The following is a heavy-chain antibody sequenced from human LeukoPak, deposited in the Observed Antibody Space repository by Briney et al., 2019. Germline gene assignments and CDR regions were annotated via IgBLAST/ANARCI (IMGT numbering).Heavy chain of an antibody. J-gene: IGHJ3*02. CDR3: ARFGYFDWYLMAFDI. CDR1: GFTVSSNY. Sequence: GGSLRLSCAASGFTVSSNYMSWVRQAPGKGLEWVSVIYSGGSTYYADSVKGRFTVSRDNSKNTLYLQMNSLRAEDTAVYYCARFGYFDWYLMAFDIWGQGTMVTVSS. D-gene: IGHD3-9*01. V-gene: IGHV3-53*01. CDR2: IYSGGST.